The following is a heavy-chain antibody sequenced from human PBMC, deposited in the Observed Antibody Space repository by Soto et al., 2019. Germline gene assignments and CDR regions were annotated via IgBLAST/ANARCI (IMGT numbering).Heavy chain of an antibody. CDR3: ARGVRIVATTHPPHHYYYGMDV. V-gene: IGHV6-1*01. D-gene: IGHD5-12*01. CDR1: GDSVSSNSAA. J-gene: IGHJ6*02. CDR2: TYYRSKWYN. Sequence: SQTLSLTCXISGDSVSSNSAAWNWIRQSPSRGLEWLGRTYYRSKWYNDYAVSVKSRITINPDTSKNQFSLQLNSVTPEDTAVYYCARGVRIVATTHPPHHYYYGMDVWGQGTTVTVS.